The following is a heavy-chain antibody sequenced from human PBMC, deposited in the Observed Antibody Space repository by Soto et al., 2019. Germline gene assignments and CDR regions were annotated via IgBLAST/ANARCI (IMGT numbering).Heavy chain of an antibody. CDR3: AFCFSYQELLYLFAFPARRSSDL. J-gene: IGHJ2*01. V-gene: IGHV1-69*13. CDR1: GGTFSSYA. Sequence: SVKVSCKASGGTFSSYAISWVRRAPGQGLEWMGGIIPIFGTANYAQKFQGRVTITADESTSTAYMELSSLRSEDTAVYYCAFCFSYQELLYLFAFPARRSSDL. CDR2: IIPIFGTA. D-gene: IGHD1-7*01.